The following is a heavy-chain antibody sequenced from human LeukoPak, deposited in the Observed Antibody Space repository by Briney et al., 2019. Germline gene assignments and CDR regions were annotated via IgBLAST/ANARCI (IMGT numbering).Heavy chain of an antibody. CDR2: ISSSGSTI. J-gene: IGHJ4*02. Sequence: PGGSLRLSCAASGFTFSSYEMDWVRQAPGKGLEWVSYISSSGSTIYYADSVKGRFTISRDNAKNSLYLQMNSLRAEDTAVYYCARVGRWRHIDYWGQGTLVTVSS. CDR3: ARVGRWRHIDY. CDR1: GFTFSSYE. D-gene: IGHD2-21*02. V-gene: IGHV3-48*03.